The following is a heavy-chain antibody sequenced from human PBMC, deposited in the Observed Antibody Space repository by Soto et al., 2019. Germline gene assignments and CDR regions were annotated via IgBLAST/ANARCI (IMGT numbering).Heavy chain of an antibody. CDR3: ARSRASSWPIKRFDY. D-gene: IGHD6-13*01. Sequence: SETLSLTCAVYGGSFSGYYWSWIRQPPGKGLEWIGEINHSGSTNYNPSLKSRVTISVDTSKNQFSLKLSSVTAADTAVYYCARSRASSWPIKRFDYWGQGTLVTVSS. V-gene: IGHV4-34*01. J-gene: IGHJ4*02. CDR2: INHSGST. CDR1: GGSFSGYY.